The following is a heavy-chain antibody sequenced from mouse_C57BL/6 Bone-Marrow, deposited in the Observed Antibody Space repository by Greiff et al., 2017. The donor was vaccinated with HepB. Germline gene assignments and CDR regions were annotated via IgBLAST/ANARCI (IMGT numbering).Heavy chain of an antibody. V-gene: IGHV1-54*01. D-gene: IGHD1-1*01. J-gene: IGHJ4*01. Sequence: VQRVESGAELVRPGTSVKVSCKASGYAFTNYLIEWVKQRPGQGLEWIGVINPGSGGTNYNEKFKGKATLTADKSSSTAYMQLSSLTSEDSAVYFCARRGPNYYGSSLYAMDYWGQGTSVTVSS. CDR2: INPGSGGT. CDR1: GYAFTNYL. CDR3: ARRGPNYYGSSLYAMDY.